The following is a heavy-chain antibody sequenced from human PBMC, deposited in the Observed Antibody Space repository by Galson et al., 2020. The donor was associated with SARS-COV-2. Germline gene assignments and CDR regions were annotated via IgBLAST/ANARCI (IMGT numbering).Heavy chain of an antibody. CDR3: AREVCGSTNCYMGYHCGLDV. CDR1: GGSISSGTFY. V-gene: IGHV4-61*02. CDR2: IYYSGST. Sequence: QWYQAEMETSQTLSLTCTVSGGSISSGTFYWSWIRQPAGKGLESIGRIYYSGSTNYNPSLKSRVTISVDTSKNQFSLKLSSVTAADTAVYYCAREVCGSTNCYMGYHCGLDVWGQWTTGTGSS. D-gene: IGHD2-2*02. J-gene: IGHJ6*02.